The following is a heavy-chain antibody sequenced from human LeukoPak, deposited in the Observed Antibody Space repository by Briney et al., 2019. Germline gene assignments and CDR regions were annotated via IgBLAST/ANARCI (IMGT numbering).Heavy chain of an antibody. D-gene: IGHD3-10*01. Sequence: PGGSLRLSCAASGFTFSNYAMNWVRQAPGKGLEWVSTISGGADTTYYADSAKGRFTISRDNSKEKLYLQMNSLRAEDTAVYYCAKDSGLVNLGFDNWGRGTQVTVSS. CDR2: ISGGADTT. CDR1: GFTFSNYA. CDR3: AKDSGLVNLGFDN. J-gene: IGHJ4*02. V-gene: IGHV3-23*01.